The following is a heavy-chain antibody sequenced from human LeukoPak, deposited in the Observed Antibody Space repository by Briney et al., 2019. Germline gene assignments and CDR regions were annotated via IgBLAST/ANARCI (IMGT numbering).Heavy chain of an antibody. CDR1: GFTFSIYW. CDR2: IKQDGSEK. V-gene: IGHV3-7*01. D-gene: IGHD1-26*01. J-gene: IGHJ4*02. CDR3: ARGSGSYYNY. Sequence: GGSLRLSCAASGFTFSIYWMSWVRQAPGKGLEWVANIKQDGSEKYYVDSVKGRFTISRDNAKNSLYLQMNSLRAEDTAVYYCARGSGSYYNYWGQGTLVTVSS.